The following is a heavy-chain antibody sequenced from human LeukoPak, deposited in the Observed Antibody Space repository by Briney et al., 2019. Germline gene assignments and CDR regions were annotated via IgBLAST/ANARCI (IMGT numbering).Heavy chain of an antibody. CDR3: ARLSLGYCSRISCPAPD. CDR1: GGSISSSSYY. V-gene: IGHV4-39*01. D-gene: IGHD2-2*01. Sequence: SETLSLTCTVSGGSISSSSYYWGWIRQPPGKGLEWIGRIYYSGSTYYNPSLKRRVTVSVDTSKNQFSLKLSSVTSADTAVYYCARLSLGYCSRISCPAPDWGQGTLVTVSS. J-gene: IGHJ4*02. CDR2: IYYSGST.